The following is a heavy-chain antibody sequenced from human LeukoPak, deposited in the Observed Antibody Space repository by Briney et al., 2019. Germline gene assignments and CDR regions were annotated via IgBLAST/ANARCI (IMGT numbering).Heavy chain of an antibody. D-gene: IGHD3-22*01. J-gene: IGHJ3*01. CDR1: GYSISSGYN. CDR2: IYHSGST. CDR3: ASNTYYYDSSGYLV. Sequence: SETLSLTCTVSGYSISSGYNWGWIRQPPGKGLEWIGSIYHSGSTYYNPSLKSRVTISVDTSKNQFSLKLSSVTAADTAVYYCASNTYYYDSSGYLVWGQGTMVTVSS. V-gene: IGHV4-38-2*02.